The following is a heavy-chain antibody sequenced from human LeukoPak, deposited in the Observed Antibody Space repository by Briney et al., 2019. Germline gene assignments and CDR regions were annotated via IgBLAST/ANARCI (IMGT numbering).Heavy chain of an antibody. Sequence: SETLSLTCSVSGGSMSSYYWSWIRQPAGKGLEWIGRIYITGNTNYNPSLKSRVTISVDTSKNQFSLKLDSVTAADTAVYYCARGIGTINFDYWGQGVLVTVSS. J-gene: IGHJ4*02. CDR1: GGSMSSYY. D-gene: IGHD1-7*01. CDR2: IYITGNT. CDR3: ARGIGTINFDY. V-gene: IGHV4-4*07.